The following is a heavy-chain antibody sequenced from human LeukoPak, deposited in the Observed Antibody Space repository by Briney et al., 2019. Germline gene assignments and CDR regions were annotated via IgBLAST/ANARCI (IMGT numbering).Heavy chain of an antibody. Sequence: PGGSLRLSCEASGFSFSASSMNWVRQAPGKGLEWVSSIFGDGPGLYYADSVKGRFTISRDNGKNSVYLEVNSLRDDDTAVYYCTGEGGPTDAGFWGQGTLVTVSS. CDR3: TGEGGPTDAGF. CDR2: IFGDGPGL. D-gene: IGHD4-11*01. V-gene: IGHV3-21*06. CDR1: GFSFSASS. J-gene: IGHJ4*02.